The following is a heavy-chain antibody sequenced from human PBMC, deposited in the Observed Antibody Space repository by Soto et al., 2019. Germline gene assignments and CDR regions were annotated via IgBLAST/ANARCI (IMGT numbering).Heavy chain of an antibody. V-gene: IGHV1-18*01. CDR2: ISAYNGNT. J-gene: IGHJ5*02. D-gene: IGHD2-21*02. Sequence: ASVKVSCKASGYTFTSYGISWVRQAPGQGLEWMGWISAYNGNTNYAQKLQGRVTMTTDTSTSTAYMELRSLRSDDTAVYYCARAALHGYYCDYWFDPWGQGTLVTVAS. CDR3: ARAALHGYYCDYWFDP. CDR1: GYTFTSYG.